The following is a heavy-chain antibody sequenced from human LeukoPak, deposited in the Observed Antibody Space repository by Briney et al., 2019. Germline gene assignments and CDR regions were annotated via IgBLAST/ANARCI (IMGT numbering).Heavy chain of an antibody. CDR3: ARDYRTIFGVVIIPYYYYGMDV. D-gene: IGHD3-3*01. Sequence: ASVKVSCTASGYTFTGYYMHWVRQAPGQRLEWMGWINAGNGNTKYSQKFQGRVTITRDTSASTAYMELSSLRSEDTAVYYCARDYRTIFGVVIIPYYYYGMDVWGQGTTVTVSS. CDR1: GYTFTGYY. V-gene: IGHV1-3*01. J-gene: IGHJ6*02. CDR2: INAGNGNT.